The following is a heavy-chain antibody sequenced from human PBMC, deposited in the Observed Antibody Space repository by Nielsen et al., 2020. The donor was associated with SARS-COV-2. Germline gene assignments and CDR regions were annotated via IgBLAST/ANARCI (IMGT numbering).Heavy chain of an antibody. J-gene: IGHJ4*02. Sequence: GSSLKISCAASGFTFSSYEMNWVRQAPGKGLEWVANIKHDGSEKYYVDSVKGRFTISRDNTKNSLYMQMNSLRADDTAVYYCARDYYSNLDYWGQGTLVTVSS. D-gene: IGHD4-11*01. CDR2: IKHDGSEK. CDR1: GFTFSSYE. CDR3: ARDYYSNLDY. V-gene: IGHV3-7*03.